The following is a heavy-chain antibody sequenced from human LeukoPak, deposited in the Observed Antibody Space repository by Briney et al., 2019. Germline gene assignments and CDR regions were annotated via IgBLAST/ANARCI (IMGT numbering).Heavy chain of an antibody. V-gene: IGHV4-61*02. D-gene: IGHD6-6*01. J-gene: IGHJ6*03. CDR2: IYTSGST. CDR1: GGSISSGSYY. Sequence: SETLSLTCTVSGGSISSGSYYYWIWIRQPAGKKLEWIGRIYTSGSTNYDPSLKSRVTISIDTSKNQFSLKLTSVTAADTAVYYCARDRAGIVARPMDVWGKGTTVTVSS. CDR3: ARDRAGIVARPMDV.